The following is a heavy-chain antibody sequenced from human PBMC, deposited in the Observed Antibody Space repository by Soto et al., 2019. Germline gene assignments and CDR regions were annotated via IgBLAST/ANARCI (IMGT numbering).Heavy chain of an antibody. CDR1: GYTFTNYY. CDR2: INPSGGST. Sequence: QVQLVQSGAEVKKPGASVKVSCKASGYTFTNYYIHWVRQAPGQGLEWMGIINPSGGSTDYTQKFQDRVTMSRDTSTSTGYMELSSLRSEDTAVYYCARDHRLLWFGELLIWGQGTLVTVSS. J-gene: IGHJ4*02. CDR3: ARDHRLLWFGELLI. V-gene: IGHV1-46*01. D-gene: IGHD3-10*01.